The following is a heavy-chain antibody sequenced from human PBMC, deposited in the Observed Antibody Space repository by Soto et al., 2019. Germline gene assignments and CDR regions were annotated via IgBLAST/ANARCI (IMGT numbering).Heavy chain of an antibody. V-gene: IGHV1-58*01. CDR3: AADVIGVAGDFDH. D-gene: IGHD6-19*01. CDR2: IVVASGYS. Sequence: LVQSGPDVKKPGTSVKVSCKTSGFTFGSSAVQWVRQVRGQSLEWIGWIVVASGYSNVAQKFQDRVSLTRDLSTNTACMELSSLTSEDSAMYYCAADVIGVAGDFDHWGQGTLVSVSS. J-gene: IGHJ4*02. CDR1: GFTFGSSA.